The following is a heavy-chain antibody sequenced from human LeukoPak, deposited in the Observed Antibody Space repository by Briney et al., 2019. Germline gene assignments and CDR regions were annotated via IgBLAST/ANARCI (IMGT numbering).Heavy chain of an antibody. J-gene: IGHJ4*02. Sequence: GGSLRLSCAASGFTFSSYNMNWVRQAPGKGLEWVSTITSSSSYIYYADSVKGRFTISRDNAKNSLYLQINSLRAEDTAVYYCARSEVSPPLDYWGQGTLVTVSS. CDR1: GFTFSSYN. V-gene: IGHV3-21*01. CDR2: ITSSSSYI. CDR3: ARSEVSPPLDY.